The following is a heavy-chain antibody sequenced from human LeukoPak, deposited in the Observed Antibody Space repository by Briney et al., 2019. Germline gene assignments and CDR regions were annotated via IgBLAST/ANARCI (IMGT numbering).Heavy chain of an antibody. CDR2: MNPNSGNT. V-gene: IGHV1-8*01. J-gene: IGHJ4*02. D-gene: IGHD6-13*01. Sequence: ASVKVSCKASGYTFTSYDINWVRQATGQGLEWMGWMNPNSGNTGYAQKFQGGVTMTRNTSISTAHMELSSLRSEDTAVYYCARGAELQLVLFNWGQGTLVTVSS. CDR3: ARGAELQLVLFN. CDR1: GYTFTSYD.